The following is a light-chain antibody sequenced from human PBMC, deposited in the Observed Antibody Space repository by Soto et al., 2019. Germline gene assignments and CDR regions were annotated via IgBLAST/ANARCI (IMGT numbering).Light chain of an antibody. CDR2: GAS. CDR3: QQYGSSHWT. J-gene: IGKJ1*01. CDR1: GSVSRN. Sequence: EIVMTQSPATLSVSPGERATLSCRASGSVSRNLAWYQQKPGQAPRLLIYGASVRDTDIPVRFSGSGPGTDFTLTISRLEPEDFAVYYCQQYGSSHWTFGQGTKVDIK. V-gene: IGKV3-20*01.